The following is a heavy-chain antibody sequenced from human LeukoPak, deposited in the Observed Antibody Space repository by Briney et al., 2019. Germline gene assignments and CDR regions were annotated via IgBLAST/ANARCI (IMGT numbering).Heavy chain of an antibody. Sequence: ASVKVSCKASGYTFTDYNIHWVRQAPGQGLEWMGWINPNSGGANYAQRFQGMVTMTRDTSISTAYMDLGSLKSDDTATYFCSVWFGEFAHWGQGTLVTVSS. J-gene: IGHJ4*02. CDR2: INPNSGGA. D-gene: IGHD3-10*01. CDR1: GYTFTDYN. CDR3: SVWFGEFAH. V-gene: IGHV1-2*02.